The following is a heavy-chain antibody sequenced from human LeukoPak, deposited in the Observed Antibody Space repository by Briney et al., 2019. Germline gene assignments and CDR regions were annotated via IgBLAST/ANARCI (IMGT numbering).Heavy chain of an antibody. J-gene: IGHJ4*02. D-gene: IGHD3-22*01. CDR2: ISVYNGNT. CDR3: ATGAYYSDNSDSLRDY. CDR1: GYTFTSYG. V-gene: IGHV1-18*01. Sequence: ASVKVSCKASGYTFTSYGISWVRQAPGQGLEWMGWISVYNGNTNYAQKLQGRVTMTTDTSTSTAYMELSSLRSEDTAVYYCATGAYYSDNSDSLRDYWGQGTLVTVSS.